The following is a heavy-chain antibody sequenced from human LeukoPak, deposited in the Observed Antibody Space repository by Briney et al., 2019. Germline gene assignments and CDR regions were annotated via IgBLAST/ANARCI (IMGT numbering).Heavy chain of an antibody. CDR1: GFTFNSLL. CDR2: IESAGNNR. V-gene: IGHV3-74*03. D-gene: IGHD5-12*01. Sequence: GGSLRLSCAAFGFTFNSLLMHWVRQAPGKGLVWVSYIESAGNNRMYADSVKGRFTISRDNAKNTVYLQMNSLRADDTAVYYCARGGYGSIDYWGQGTLVTVSS. CDR3: ARGGYGSIDY. J-gene: IGHJ4*02.